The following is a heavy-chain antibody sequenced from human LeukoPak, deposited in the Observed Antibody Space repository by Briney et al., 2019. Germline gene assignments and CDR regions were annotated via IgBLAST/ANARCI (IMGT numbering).Heavy chain of an antibody. CDR2: IYYVVTP. V-gene: IGHV4-59*01. Sequence: SQTLSLTCTVSSDSISNYYCSWIRHPPKKLLEWIGYIYYVVTPNYNPSLKSRVTISVDTSKNQASLKLSSVTAADPAVYYCARGRRSGWYEDWGQGTLVTVSS. CDR1: SDSISNYY. J-gene: IGHJ4*02. D-gene: IGHD6-13*01. CDR3: ARGRRSGWYED.